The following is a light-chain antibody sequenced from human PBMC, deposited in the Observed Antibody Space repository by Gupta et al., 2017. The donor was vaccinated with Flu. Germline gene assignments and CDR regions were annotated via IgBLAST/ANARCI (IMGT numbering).Light chain of an antibody. CDR2: GAS. Sequence: EGATVSCRASQYIRSNLAWYQQRPGQAPRLLIYGASARATGIPARFNGSGSGTEFTLSISSLQSEDFAIYYCQQYSHWPPLTFGGGTKVQI. J-gene: IGKJ4*01. V-gene: IGKV3-15*01. CDR3: QQYSHWPPLT. CDR1: QYIRSN.